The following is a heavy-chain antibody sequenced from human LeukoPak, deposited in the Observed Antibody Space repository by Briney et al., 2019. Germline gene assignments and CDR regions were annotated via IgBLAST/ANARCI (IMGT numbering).Heavy chain of an antibody. J-gene: IGHJ6*02. CDR3: ARDGGYCSGGSCYLVSDYYYYYGMDV. CDR1: GFTFSSYG. CDR2: IRYDGSNK. Sequence: GGSLRLSCAASGFTFSSYGMHWVRQAPGKGLEWVAFIRYDGSNKYYADSVKGRFTISRDNSKNTLYLQMNSLRAEDTAVYYCARDGGYCSGGSCYLVSDYYYYYGMDVWGQGTTVTVSS. D-gene: IGHD2-15*01. V-gene: IGHV3-30*02.